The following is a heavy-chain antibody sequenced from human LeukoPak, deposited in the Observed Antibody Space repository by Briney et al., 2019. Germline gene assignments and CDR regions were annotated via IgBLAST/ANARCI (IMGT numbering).Heavy chain of an antibody. V-gene: IGHV3-9*01. J-gene: IGHJ6*02. CDR1: GFTFDDYA. D-gene: IGHD2-8*01. CDR2: ISWNSGSI. Sequence: GGSLRLSCAASGFTFDDYAMHWVRRAPGKGLEWVSGISWNSGSIGYADSVKGRFTISRDNAKNSLYLQMNSLRAEDTALYYCAKDLGYCTNGVCYTGWHYYYGMDVWGQGTTVTVSS. CDR3: AKDLGYCTNGVCYTGWHYYYGMDV.